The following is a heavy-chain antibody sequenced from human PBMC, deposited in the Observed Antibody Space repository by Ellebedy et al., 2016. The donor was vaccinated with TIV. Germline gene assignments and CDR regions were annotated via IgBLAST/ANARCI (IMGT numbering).Heavy chain of an antibody. CDR2: IKQDGSEK. V-gene: IGHV3-7*03. Sequence: GESLKISCAASGFTFSTYWMSWVRQAPGKGLEWVANIKQDGSEKYYVDSVKGRFAISRDNAKNSLYLQMNSLRGEDTAVYYCARGSVVDGIDHWGQGTLVTVSS. CDR3: ARGSVVDGIDH. CDR1: GFTFSTYW. J-gene: IGHJ4*02. D-gene: IGHD2-21*01.